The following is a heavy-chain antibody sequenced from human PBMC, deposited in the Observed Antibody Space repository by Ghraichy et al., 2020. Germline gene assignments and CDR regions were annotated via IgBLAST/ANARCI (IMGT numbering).Heavy chain of an antibody. CDR2: IIPIFGTA. D-gene: IGHD2-2*02. V-gene: IGHV1-69*13. CDR1: GGTFSSYA. Sequence: SVKVSCKASGGTFSSYAISWVRQAPGQGLEWMGGIIPIFGTANYAQKFQGRVTITADESTSTAYMELSSLRSEDTAVYYCVKGPGYCSSTSCYTGRPVPYYYYGMDVWGQGTTVTVSS. J-gene: IGHJ6*02. CDR3: VKGPGYCSSTSCYTGRPVPYYYYGMDV.